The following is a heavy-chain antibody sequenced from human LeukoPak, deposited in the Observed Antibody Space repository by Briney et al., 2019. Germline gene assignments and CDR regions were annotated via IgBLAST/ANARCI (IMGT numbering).Heavy chain of an antibody. CDR1: GYTLTDLS. V-gene: IGHV1-24*01. CDR3: ATLGAINTAMPQDY. CDR2: FAAEVGET. J-gene: IGHJ4*02. D-gene: IGHD5-18*01. Sequence: ASVKVSCKVSGYTLTDLSMHWVRQAPGKGLEWMGGFAAEVGETIYAKKLEGRVTVTEDTSTDTVYMALSSLRSEDTAVYCCATLGAINTAMPQDYWGEGTLVTVSS.